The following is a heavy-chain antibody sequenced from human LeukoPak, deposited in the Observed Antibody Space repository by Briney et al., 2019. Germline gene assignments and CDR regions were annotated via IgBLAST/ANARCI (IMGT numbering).Heavy chain of an antibody. CDR3: ASSSRRALDN. CDR2: IYSGGST. Sequence: GGSLRLSCAASGFTVSSNYMSWVRQAPGKGLEWVSVIYSGGSTSYADSVKGRFTISRDNSKNTLYLQMNSLRAEDTAVYYCASSSRRALDNWGQGTLVTVSS. V-gene: IGHV3-53*01. J-gene: IGHJ4*02. CDR1: GFTVSSNY. D-gene: IGHD6-19*01.